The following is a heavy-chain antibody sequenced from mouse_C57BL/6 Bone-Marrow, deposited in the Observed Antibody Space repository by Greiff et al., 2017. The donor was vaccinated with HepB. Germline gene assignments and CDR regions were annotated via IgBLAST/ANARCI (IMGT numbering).Heavy chain of an antibody. CDR3: ARGYYAMDY. J-gene: IGHJ4*01. CDR2: ISGCGGNT. CDR1: GFTFSSYT. Sequence: EVQLVESGGGLVKPGGSLKLSCAASGFTFSSYTMSWVRQTPEKRLEWVATISGCGGNTYYPDSVKGRFTISRDNAKNTLYLQMSSLRSEDTALYYCARGYYAMDYWGQGTSVTVSS. V-gene: IGHV5-9*01.